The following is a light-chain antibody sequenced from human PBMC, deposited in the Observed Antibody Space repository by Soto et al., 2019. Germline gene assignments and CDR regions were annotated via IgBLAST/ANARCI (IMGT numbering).Light chain of an antibody. V-gene: IGKV3-20*01. CDR1: QSVSSSY. CDR2: GAS. CDR3: QQYGNSPPFT. J-gene: IGKJ2*01. Sequence: EIVLTQSPGTLSLSPGERDTLSCRASQSVSSSYLAWYQQKPGQAPRLLIYGASSRATGIPDRFSGSGSGTDFTLTINRLEPEDFAVYFCQQYGNSPPFTFGQGTKVEIK.